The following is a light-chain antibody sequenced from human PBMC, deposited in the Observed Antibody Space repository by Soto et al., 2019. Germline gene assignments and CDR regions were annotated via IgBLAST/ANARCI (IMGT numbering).Light chain of an antibody. CDR3: LLSYSGGRGV. J-gene: IGLJ2*01. CDR2: DTS. V-gene: IGLV7-46*01. Sequence: QAVVTQEPSLTVSPGETVTLTCDSSTGAVTSGHYPYWFQLKPGQAPRTLIYDTSNKHSWTPARFSGSLLGGKAALTLSGAQPEDEAEYYCLLSYSGGRGVFGGGTQLTVL. CDR1: TGAVTSGHY.